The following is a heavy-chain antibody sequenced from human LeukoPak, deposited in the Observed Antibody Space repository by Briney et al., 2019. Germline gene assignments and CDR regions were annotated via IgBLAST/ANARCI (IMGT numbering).Heavy chain of an antibody. CDR1: GFTFSSYG. J-gene: IGHJ4*02. CDR2: ISYDGSNK. V-gene: IGHV3-30*19. CDR3: ARGLRDLWFGELFDY. Sequence: GGSLRLSCAASGFTFSSYGMHWVRQAPGKGLEWVAVISYDGSNKYYADSVKGRFTISRDNSKNTLYLQMNSLRAEDTAVYYCARGLRDLWFGELFDYWGQGTLVTVSS. D-gene: IGHD3-10*01.